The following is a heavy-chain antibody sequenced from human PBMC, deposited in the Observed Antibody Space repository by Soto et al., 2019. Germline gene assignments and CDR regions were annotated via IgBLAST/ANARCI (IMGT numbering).Heavy chain of an antibody. CDR1: GGSISSYY. CDR3: ARRSITIVRGVIGYYYYYMDV. D-gene: IGHD3-10*01. V-gene: IGHV4-59*08. CDR2: IYYSGST. Sequence: SQTLSLTCTVSGGSISSYYWSWIRQPPGKGLEWIGYIYYSGSTNYNPSLKSRVTISVDTSKNQFSLKLSSVTAADTAVYYCARRSITIVRGVIGYYYYYMDVWGKGTTVTVSS. J-gene: IGHJ6*03.